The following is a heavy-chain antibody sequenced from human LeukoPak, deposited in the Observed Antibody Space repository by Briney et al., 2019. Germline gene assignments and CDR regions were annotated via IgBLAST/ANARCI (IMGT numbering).Heavy chain of an antibody. CDR1: GGSFSGYY. D-gene: IGHD7-27*01. Sequence: SETLSLTCAVYGGSFSGYYWSWIRQPPGKGLEWIGEINHSGSTNYNPSLKSRVTISVDTSKNQFSLKLSSVTAADTAVYYCAGPRANWGFWRGPFDYWGQGTLVTVSS. CDR3: AGPRANWGFWRGPFDY. V-gene: IGHV4-34*01. CDR2: INHSGST. J-gene: IGHJ4*02.